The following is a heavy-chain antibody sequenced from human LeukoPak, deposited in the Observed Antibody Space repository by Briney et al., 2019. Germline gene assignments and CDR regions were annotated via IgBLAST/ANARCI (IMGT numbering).Heavy chain of an antibody. CDR3: AKEAPPQMTTPDY. D-gene: IGHD2-15*01. Sequence: PSETLSLTCAVSGGSISSGGYSWSWVRQAPGKGLEWVSAISGSGGSTYYADSVKGRFTISRDNSKNTLYLQMNSLRAEDTAVYYCAKEAPPQMTTPDYWGQGTLVTVSS. J-gene: IGHJ4*02. CDR2: ISGSGGST. V-gene: IGHV3-23*01. CDR1: GGSISSGGYS.